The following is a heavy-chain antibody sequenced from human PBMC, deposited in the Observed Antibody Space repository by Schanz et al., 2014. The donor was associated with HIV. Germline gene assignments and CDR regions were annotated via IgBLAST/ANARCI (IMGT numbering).Heavy chain of an antibody. V-gene: IGHV1-69*12. D-gene: IGHD3-3*02. J-gene: IGHJ6*02. CDR2: IIPFFGTG. CDR1: GGTFTNYA. CDR3: ARAAFSSEYYYGMDV. Sequence: QVQLVQSGAEVKKPGSSVMVSCKTSGGTFTNYAISWVRQAPGQGLQWMGGIIPFFGTGNYAQTLQGRLTITADESTGTAYMELSSLRSADTAVYFCARAAFSSEYYYGMDVWGQGTTVTVSS.